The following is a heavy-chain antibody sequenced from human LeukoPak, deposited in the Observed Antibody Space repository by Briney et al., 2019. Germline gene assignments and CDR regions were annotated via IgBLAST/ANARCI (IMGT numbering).Heavy chain of an antibody. V-gene: IGHV1-18*01. CDR1: AYTFTSYD. CDR3: AREDSGSSLEY. Sequence: GASVKVSCKASAYTFTSYDINWVRQAPGQGLEWMGWIRAYNCNTKYGQKFQGRVTMTTDTSTSTAYMELRSLRSDDTAVYYCAREDSGSSLEYWGQGTLVTVSS. CDR2: IRAYNCNT. J-gene: IGHJ4*02. D-gene: IGHD1-26*01.